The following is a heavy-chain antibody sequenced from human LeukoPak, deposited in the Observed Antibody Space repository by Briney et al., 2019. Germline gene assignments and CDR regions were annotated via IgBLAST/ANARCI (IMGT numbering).Heavy chain of an antibody. V-gene: IGHV3-23*01. Sequence: PGGSLRLSCAASGFTFSSYAMSWVRQAPRKGLEWVSSISGSGGSTYYADSVKGRFTISRDNSKNTLYLQMNSLRAEDTAVYYCAKDLRGSSSGWSFDYWGQGTLVTVSS. J-gene: IGHJ4*02. CDR3: AKDLRGSSSGWSFDY. CDR2: ISGSGGST. CDR1: GFTFSSYA. D-gene: IGHD6-19*01.